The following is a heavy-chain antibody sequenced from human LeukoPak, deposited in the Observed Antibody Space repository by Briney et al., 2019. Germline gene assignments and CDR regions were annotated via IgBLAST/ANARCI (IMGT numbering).Heavy chain of an antibody. CDR3: AGPRYSSSWEFDY. CDR1: GGSISSGGYS. V-gene: IGHV4-30-2*03. Sequence: SQTLSLTCAVSGGSISSGGYSWSWIRQPPGRGLEWIGSIYYSGSTYYNPSLKSRVTISVDTSRNQFSLKLSSVTAADTAVYYCAGPRYSSSWEFDYWGQGTLVTVSS. D-gene: IGHD6-13*01. J-gene: IGHJ4*02. CDR2: IYYSGST.